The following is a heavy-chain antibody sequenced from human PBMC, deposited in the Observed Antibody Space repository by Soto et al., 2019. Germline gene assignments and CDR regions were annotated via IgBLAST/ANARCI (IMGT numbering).Heavy chain of an antibody. V-gene: IGHV3-23*01. J-gene: IGHJ4*02. Sequence: GGSLRLSCAASGFTFSSYAMSWVRQAPGKGLEWVSAISGSGGSTYYADSVKGRFTISRDNSKNTLYLQMNSLRAEDTAVYYCAKGRCSGGSCYSGPFDYWGQGTLVTVSS. D-gene: IGHD2-15*01. CDR1: GFTFSSYA. CDR3: AKGRCSGGSCYSGPFDY. CDR2: ISGSGGST.